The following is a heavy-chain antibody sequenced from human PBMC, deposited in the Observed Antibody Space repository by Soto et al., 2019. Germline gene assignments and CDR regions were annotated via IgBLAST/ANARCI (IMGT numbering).Heavy chain of an antibody. CDR3: ARNGASNAPHYYYYYGMDV. D-gene: IGHD2-8*01. CDR1: GYSFTSYW. J-gene: IGHJ6*02. CDR2: IYPGDSDT. V-gene: IGHV5-51*01. Sequence: PGESLKISCKGSGYSFTSYWIGWVRQMPGKGLEWMGIIYPGDSDTRYSPSFQGQVTISADKSISTAYLQWSSLKASDTAMYYCARNGASNAPHYYYYYGMDVWGQGTTVTVSS.